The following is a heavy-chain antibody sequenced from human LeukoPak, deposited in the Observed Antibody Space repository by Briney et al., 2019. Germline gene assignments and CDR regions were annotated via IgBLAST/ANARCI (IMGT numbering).Heavy chain of an antibody. CDR3: ARDDGYCSGGSCYHYFDY. Sequence: GGSLRLSCAASGFTFSSYSINWVRQAPGKGLEWVSYISSSSSTIYYADSVKGRFTISRDNAKNSLYLQMNSLRAEDTAVYYCARDDGYCSGGSCYHYFDYWGQGTLVTVSS. V-gene: IGHV3-48*01. CDR1: GFTFSSYS. J-gene: IGHJ4*02. CDR2: ISSSSSTI. D-gene: IGHD2-15*01.